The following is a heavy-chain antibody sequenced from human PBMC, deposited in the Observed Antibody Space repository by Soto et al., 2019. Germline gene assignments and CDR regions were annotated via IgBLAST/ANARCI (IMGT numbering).Heavy chain of an antibody. V-gene: IGHV3-23*01. Sequence: GGSLRLSCAASGFTFSSYAMSWVRQAPGKGLEWVSDISGSGGSTYYADSVKGRFTISRDNSKNTLYLQMNRLRAEDTAVYYCAKEGGESGYEYYFDYWGQGTLVTVSS. CDR1: GFTFSSYA. J-gene: IGHJ4*02. D-gene: IGHD5-12*01. CDR2: ISGSGGST. CDR3: AKEGGESGYEYYFDY.